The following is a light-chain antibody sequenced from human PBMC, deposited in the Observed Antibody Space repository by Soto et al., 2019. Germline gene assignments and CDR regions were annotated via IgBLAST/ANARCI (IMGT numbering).Light chain of an antibody. CDR1: QSISSSF. Sequence: DIVLTQSPGTLSLSPGERATLSCRASQSISSSFLGWYQQKPGRAPRLLIYGASTRATGIPDRFSGSGSGTDFTLTISRLEAEDFAVYYCQQYGSSPRTFGQGTKVEVK. J-gene: IGKJ1*01. V-gene: IGKV3-20*01. CDR2: GAS. CDR3: QQYGSSPRT.